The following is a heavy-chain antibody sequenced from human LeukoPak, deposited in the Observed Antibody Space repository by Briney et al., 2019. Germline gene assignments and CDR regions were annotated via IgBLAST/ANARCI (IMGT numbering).Heavy chain of an antibody. J-gene: IGHJ3*02. CDR1: GRSISRTSYY. CDR2: VFDSEST. CDR3: ARHTRPGHSGYENAFDI. V-gene: IGHV4-39*01. D-gene: IGHD5-12*01. Sequence: SETLSLTCTVSGRSISRTSYYWDWIRQPPGTGLEWIGNVFDSESTHYNPSLKSRVTISVDTSKNQFSLRLSSVTAADTAVYYWARHTRPGHSGYENAFDIWGQGTMVTVSS.